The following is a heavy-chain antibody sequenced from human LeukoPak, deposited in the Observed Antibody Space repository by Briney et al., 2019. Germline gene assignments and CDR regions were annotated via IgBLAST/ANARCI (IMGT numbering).Heavy chain of an antibody. V-gene: IGHV3-30*03. CDR2: ISYDGHNT. CDR3: AREAGTVPGPHGAFDF. CDR1: GFTFSSYW. Sequence: QSGGSLRLSCAASGFTFSSYWMSWVRQAPDKGLEWVSLISYDGHNTYYADSVKGRFTISRDDSKNTLYLQMNTLGTEDTSMYYCAREAGTVPGPHGAFDFWGRGTMVTVSS. J-gene: IGHJ3*01. D-gene: IGHD6-19*01.